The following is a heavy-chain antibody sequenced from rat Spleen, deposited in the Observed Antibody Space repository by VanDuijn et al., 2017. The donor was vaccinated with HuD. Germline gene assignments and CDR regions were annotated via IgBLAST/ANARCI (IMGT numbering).Heavy chain of an antibody. CDR1: GFTFSDYY. V-gene: IGHV5-29*01. CDR2: ISFDGIST. Sequence: EVQLVESDGGLVQPGRSLKLSCAASGFTFSDYYMAWVRQAPTKGLEWVATISFDGISTYYRDSVKGRFTISRDNAKSTLYLQMDSLRSEDTATYYCAKDRGYYSGDSYFDYWGQGVMVTVSS. CDR3: AKDRGYYSGDSYFDY. J-gene: IGHJ2*01. D-gene: IGHD1-1*01.